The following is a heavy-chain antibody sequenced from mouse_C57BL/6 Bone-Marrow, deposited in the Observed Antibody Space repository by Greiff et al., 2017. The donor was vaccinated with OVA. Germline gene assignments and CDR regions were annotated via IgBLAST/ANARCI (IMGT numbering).Heavy chain of an antibody. J-gene: IGHJ4*01. CDR2: INPNNGGT. CDR3: ARGGPYAMDY. CDR1: GYTFTDYY. Sequence: EVQLQQSGPELVKPGASVKISCKASGYTFTDYYMNWVKQSHGKSLEWIGDINPNNGGTSYNQKFKGKATLTVDKSSSTAYMELRGLTSEDSAVYYCARGGPYAMDYWGQGTSVTVSS. V-gene: IGHV1-26*01.